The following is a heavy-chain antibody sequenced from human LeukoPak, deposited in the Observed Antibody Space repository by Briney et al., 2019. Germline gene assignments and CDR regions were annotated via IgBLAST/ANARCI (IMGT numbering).Heavy chain of an antibody. V-gene: IGHV4-34*01. CDR1: GGSFSGYY. CDR2: INHSGST. CDR3: ARHQFLSSGYHSRGYSYFDF. D-gene: IGHD3-22*01. J-gene: IGHJ4*02. Sequence: SETLSLTCAVYGGSFSGYYWSWIRQPPGKGLEWIGEINHSGSTNYNPSLKSRVTMSVDTSKHQFSLRLTSVTSTDTAIYYCARHQFLSSGYHSRGYSYFDFWGQGTLVTLSS.